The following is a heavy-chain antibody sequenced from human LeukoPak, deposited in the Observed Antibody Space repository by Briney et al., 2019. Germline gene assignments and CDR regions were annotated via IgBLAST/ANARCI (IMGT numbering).Heavy chain of an antibody. V-gene: IGHV3-74*01. CDR1: GFCFSSYW. CDR2: IKSDGSST. J-gene: IGHJ5*02. CDR3: TRSDWFDP. Sequence: GGSLTLSCAASGFCFSSYWMHWVRQAPGKGLVWVSRIKSDGSSTSYADSVKGRFTISRDNAKNTLYLQMNSLRAEDTAVYYCTRSDWFDPWGQGTLVTVSS.